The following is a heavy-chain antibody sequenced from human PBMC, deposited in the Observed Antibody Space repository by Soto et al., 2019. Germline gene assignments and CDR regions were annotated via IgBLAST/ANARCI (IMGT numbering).Heavy chain of an antibody. CDR1: GYTSTTSD. J-gene: IGHJ4*02. Sequence: QVQVVQFGAEVRKPGASVKVSCKASGYTSTTSDMNLVRQVTGQVTAGMGWMNPHSGNSGYAQKFQGRVTITRDTSISTANRELSSLRSEDTAVYYCSIVEAIGGCGPAHWGRGTLGTFTP. CDR3: SIVEAIGGCGPAH. D-gene: IGHD6-19*01. CDR2: MNPHSGNS. V-gene: IGHV1-8*03.